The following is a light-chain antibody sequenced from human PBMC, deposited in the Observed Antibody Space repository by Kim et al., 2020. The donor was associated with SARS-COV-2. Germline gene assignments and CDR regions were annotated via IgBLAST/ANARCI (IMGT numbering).Light chain of an antibody. Sequence: DIQMTQSPSSLSASVGDRVTITCRASRSISSNLNWYQQKPGKAPKLLIYAASSLQSGVPSRFSGSGSGTDFTLTISSLQPEDFATYYCQQSYSSPRTFGQGTKVDIK. V-gene: IGKV1-39*01. J-gene: IGKJ1*01. CDR1: RSISSN. CDR3: QQSYSSPRT. CDR2: AAS.